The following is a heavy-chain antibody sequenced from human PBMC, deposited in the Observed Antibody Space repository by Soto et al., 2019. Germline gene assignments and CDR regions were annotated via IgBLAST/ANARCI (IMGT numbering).Heavy chain of an antibody. D-gene: IGHD3-16*01. J-gene: IGHJ4*01. CDR3: ASPGYES. CDR1: GFPVSSNY. Sequence: GASLSHSCAASGFPVSSNYMSWVRQAPGKGLEWVSVIYSGGSTYYADSVKGRFTISRDNSKNTLYLQMNSLRAEDTALYYCASPGYESWGQGPMVIVSS. V-gene: IGHV3-53*01. CDR2: IYSGGST.